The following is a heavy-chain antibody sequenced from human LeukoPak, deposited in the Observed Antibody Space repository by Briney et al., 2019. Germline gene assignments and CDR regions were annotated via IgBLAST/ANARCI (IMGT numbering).Heavy chain of an antibody. D-gene: IGHD3-22*01. J-gene: IGHJ4*02. CDR1: GGSISSGGYY. CDR2: IYHSGST. CDR3: ARGTYYSSGYYHDPFDY. V-gene: IGHV4-30-2*01. Sequence: SETLSLTCTVSGGSISSGGYYWSWIRQPPGKGLEWIGYIYHSGSTYYNPSLKSRVTISVDRSKNQFSLKLSSVTAADTAVYYCARGTYYSSGYYHDPFDYWGQGTLVTVSS.